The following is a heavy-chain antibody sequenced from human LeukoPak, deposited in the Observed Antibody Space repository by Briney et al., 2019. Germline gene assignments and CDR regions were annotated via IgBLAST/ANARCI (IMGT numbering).Heavy chain of an antibody. J-gene: IGHJ4*02. Sequence: SVKVSCKASGGTFSSYAISWVRQAPGQGLEWMRGIIPIFGTANYAQKFQGRVAITADESTSTAYMELSSLRSEDTAVYYCARGPPYSGWYKYYFDYWGQGPLVTVSS. V-gene: IGHV1-69*13. CDR3: ARGPPYSGWYKYYFDY. CDR1: GGTFSSYA. CDR2: IIPIFGTA. D-gene: IGHD6-19*01.